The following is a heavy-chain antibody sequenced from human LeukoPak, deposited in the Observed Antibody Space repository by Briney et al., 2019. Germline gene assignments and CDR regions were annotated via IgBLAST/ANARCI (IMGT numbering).Heavy chain of an antibody. D-gene: IGHD3-3*01. CDR1: GFTFSNYW. CDR3: ARDGKDGDFWSGCSL. J-gene: IGHJ4*02. CDR2: IKQDGSEK. Sequence: GGSLRLSCAASGFTFSNYWMSWVRQAPGKGLEWVANIKQDGSEKYYVDSVKGRFTISRDNAKNSLYLQMNSLRAEDTAVYYCARDGKDGDFWSGCSLWGQGTLVTVSS. V-gene: IGHV3-7*01.